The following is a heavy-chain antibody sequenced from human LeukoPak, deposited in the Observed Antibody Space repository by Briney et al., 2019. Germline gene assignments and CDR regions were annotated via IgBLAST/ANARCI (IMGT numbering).Heavy chain of an antibody. CDR2: IYHSGST. J-gene: IGHJ4*02. V-gene: IGHV4-31*03. CDR1: GAAISSGGYY. CDR3: ARLRRDGYNLGDFDY. Sequence: NPSETLSLTCTVSGAAISSGGYYWSWIRQHPGKGLEWIGHIYHSGSTYSNPSLKSRVTISVDTSKNQFSLKLSSVTAADTAVYFCARLRRDGYNLGDFDYWGQGTLVTVSS. D-gene: IGHD5-24*01.